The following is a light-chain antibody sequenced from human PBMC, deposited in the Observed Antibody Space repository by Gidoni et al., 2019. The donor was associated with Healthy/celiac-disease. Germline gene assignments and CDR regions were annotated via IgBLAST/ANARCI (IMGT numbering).Light chain of an antibody. V-gene: IGLV3-1*01. CDR2: QDS. CDR1: RWGDQY. CDR3: QAWDSSVV. J-gene: IGLJ2*01. Sequence: SYELTQPPSVYVSPGQTDSITCSGDRWGDQYACRYQQKQGQSPVLVISQDSKRPSGIPERFSGSNSGNTATLTISGIHAMDEADYYCQAWDSSVVFGGGTKLTVL.